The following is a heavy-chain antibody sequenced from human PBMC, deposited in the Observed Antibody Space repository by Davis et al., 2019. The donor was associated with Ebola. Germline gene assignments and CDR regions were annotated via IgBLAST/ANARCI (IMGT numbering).Heavy chain of an antibody. V-gene: IGHV3-21*01. J-gene: IGHJ4*02. CDR1: GFTFSSYS. D-gene: IGHD6-19*01. Sequence: GGSLRLSCAASGFTFSSYSMNWVRQAPGKGLEWVSSISSSSSYIYYADSVKGRFTISRDNAKNSLYLQMNSLRAEDTAVYYCTTQWLVLFARDYWGQGTLVTVSS. CDR2: ISSSSSYI. CDR3: TTQWLVLFARDY.